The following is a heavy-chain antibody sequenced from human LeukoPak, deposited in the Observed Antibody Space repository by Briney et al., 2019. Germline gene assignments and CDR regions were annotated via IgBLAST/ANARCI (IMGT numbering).Heavy chain of an antibody. CDR2: IYSGGST. CDR1: GFTVSSNY. D-gene: IGHD6-19*01. CDR3: AGNQWLESMDH. V-gene: IGHV3-53*01. J-gene: IGHJ4*02. Sequence: GGSLRLSCAASGFTVSSNYMSWVRQAPGKGLEWVSVIYSGGSTYYADSVKGRFTISRDNSKNTLYLQMNSLRAEATAVDSCAGNQWLESMDHWGRETLVTVSS.